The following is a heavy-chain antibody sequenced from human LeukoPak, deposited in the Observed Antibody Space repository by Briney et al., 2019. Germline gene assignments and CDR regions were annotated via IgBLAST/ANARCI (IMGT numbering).Heavy chain of an antibody. CDR1: GGSFSGYY. Sequence: PSETLSLTCAVYGGSFSGYYRSWIRQPPGKGLEWIGEINHSGSTNYNPSLKSRVTISVDTSKNQFSLKLSSVTAADTAVYYCARGTRRGWFDPWGQGTLVTVSS. CDR2: INHSGST. CDR3: ARGTRRGWFDP. V-gene: IGHV4-34*01. J-gene: IGHJ5*02.